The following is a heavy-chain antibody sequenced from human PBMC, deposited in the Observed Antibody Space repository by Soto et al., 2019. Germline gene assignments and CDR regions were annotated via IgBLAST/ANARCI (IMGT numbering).Heavy chain of an antibody. CDR2: INSSGSTI. CDR3: AGVGGVGAPA. D-gene: IGHD1-26*01. J-gene: IGHJ4*02. V-gene: IGHV3-48*03. CDR1: GFTFSSYE. Sequence: EVQLVESGGGLVQPGGSLRLSCAASGFTFSSYEMNWVRQAPGKGLEWVSYINSSGSTIYYADSVKGRFTISRDNAKNALYLKMNSLSPENTAFYNWAGVGGVGAPAGGRGTLVTVSS.